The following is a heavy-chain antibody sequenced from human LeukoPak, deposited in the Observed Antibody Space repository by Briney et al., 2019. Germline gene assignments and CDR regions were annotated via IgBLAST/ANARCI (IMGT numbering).Heavy chain of an antibody. Sequence: GGSLRLSCAASGFTVSSNYMSWVRQAPGKGLEWVSHISSSSSTIYYADSVKGRFTISRDNSKNTLYLQMHSLRAEDTAVYYCAGPSSGQSFDIWGQGTMVTVSS. CDR2: ISSSSSTI. CDR1: GFTVSSNY. V-gene: IGHV3-48*01. D-gene: IGHD6-19*01. CDR3: AGPSSGQSFDI. J-gene: IGHJ3*02.